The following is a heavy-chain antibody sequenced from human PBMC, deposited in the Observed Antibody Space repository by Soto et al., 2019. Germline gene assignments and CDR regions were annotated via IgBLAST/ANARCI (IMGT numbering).Heavy chain of an antibody. Sequence: SQTLSLTCAVSGDSVCSNSAAWNWIRQSPSRGLEWLGRTYYRSKWYNDYAVSVKSRITINPDTSKNQFSLQLNSVTPEDTAVYSCARVAARYCRSPSCFLHWFDPWGQGTLITVSS. D-gene: IGHD2-2*01. J-gene: IGHJ5*02. CDR1: GDSVCSNSAA. CDR2: TYYRSKWYN. CDR3: ARVAARYCRSPSCFLHWFDP. V-gene: IGHV6-1*01.